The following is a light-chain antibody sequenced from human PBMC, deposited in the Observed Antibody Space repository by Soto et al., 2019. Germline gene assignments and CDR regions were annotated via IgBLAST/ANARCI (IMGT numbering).Light chain of an antibody. J-gene: IGKJ4*01. CDR1: QSVANW. V-gene: IGKV1-5*01. CDR2: DAS. Sequence: DIQMTQSPSTLSASVGHRVTITCRASQSVANWLAWYQQKPGKAPKLLIYDASSLESGVPSRFSGSGSGTEFTLTITSLHPDDFATYYCLQYKGLSLTFGGGTKVEIK. CDR3: LQYKGLSLT.